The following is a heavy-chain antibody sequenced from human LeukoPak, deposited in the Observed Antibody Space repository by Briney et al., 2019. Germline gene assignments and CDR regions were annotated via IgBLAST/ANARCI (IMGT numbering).Heavy chain of an antibody. CDR3: ARDLSMAYCSGGSCSLGAFDI. Sequence: GSLRLSCAASGFTFSSYSMNWVRQAPGKGLEWVSYISSSSSTIYYADSVKGRFTISRDNAKNSLYLQMNSLRAEDTAVYYCARDLSMAYCSGGSCSLGAFDIWGQGTMVTVSS. V-gene: IGHV3-48*01. D-gene: IGHD2-15*01. CDR1: GFTFSSYS. J-gene: IGHJ3*02. CDR2: ISSSSSTI.